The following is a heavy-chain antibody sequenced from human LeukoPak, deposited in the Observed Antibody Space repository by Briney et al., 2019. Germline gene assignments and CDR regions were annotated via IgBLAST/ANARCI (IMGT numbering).Heavy chain of an antibody. Sequence: GGSLRLSCEASGFNFEIYSMNWVRQAPGKGLEWVSSISSSSNFIYYADSVKGRFTISRDNAKNSLYLQMSSLRVEDTAVYHCARDATLVAFDYWGQGTLVSVSS. CDR2: ISSSSNFI. J-gene: IGHJ4*02. CDR3: ARDATLVAFDY. V-gene: IGHV3-21*01. D-gene: IGHD4/OR15-4a*01. CDR1: GFNFEIYS.